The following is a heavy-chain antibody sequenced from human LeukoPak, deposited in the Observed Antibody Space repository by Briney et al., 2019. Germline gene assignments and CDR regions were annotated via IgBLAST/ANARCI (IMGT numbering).Heavy chain of an antibody. Sequence: GGPLRLSCAASGFTYSNYAMSWVPQAPGKALEWVSAITSGGGTTYHEGSVKGRFPLSRDNSKNTLYPQMNSLRAEDTAVYYCARDPPRAAWVFDYWGQGTLVSVSS. J-gene: IGHJ4*02. D-gene: IGHD6-25*01. V-gene: IGHV3-23*01. CDR3: ARDPPRAAWVFDY. CDR1: GFTYSNYA. CDR2: ITSGGGTT.